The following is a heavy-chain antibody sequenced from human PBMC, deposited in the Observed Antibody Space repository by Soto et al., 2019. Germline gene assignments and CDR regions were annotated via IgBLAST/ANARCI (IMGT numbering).Heavy chain of an antibody. J-gene: IGHJ6*02. V-gene: IGHV4-59*01. CDR1: GGSISSYY. D-gene: IGHD3-10*01. CDR3: ARGDYYGSGSYYSPYYYYYGMDV. CDR2: IYYSGST. Sequence: SETLSLTCTVSGGSISSYYWSWIRPPPGKGLEWIGYIYYSGSTNYNPSLKSRVTISVDTSKNQFSLKLSSVTAADTAVYYCARGDYYGSGSYYSPYYYYYGMDVWGQGTTVTVSS.